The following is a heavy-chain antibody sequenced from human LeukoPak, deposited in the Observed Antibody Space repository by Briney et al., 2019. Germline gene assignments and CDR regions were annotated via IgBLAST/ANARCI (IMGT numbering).Heavy chain of an antibody. D-gene: IGHD6-19*01. CDR1: GFTFSTYA. CDR3: AKDGSDWYEDY. Sequence: GGSLRLSCATSGFTFSTYAMSWVRQAPGKGLEWVSVISGSGDSTHYADSVRGRFTISRDNSKNTVYLQMNSLRADDTAVYYCAKDGSDWYEDYWGQGTLVTVSS. CDR2: ISGSGDST. V-gene: IGHV3-23*01. J-gene: IGHJ4*02.